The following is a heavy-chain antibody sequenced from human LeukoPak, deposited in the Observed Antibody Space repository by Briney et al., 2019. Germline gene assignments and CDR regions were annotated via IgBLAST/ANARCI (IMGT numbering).Heavy chain of an antibody. J-gene: IGHJ4*02. CDR1: GYTFSGYQ. Sequence: ASVKVSCRASGYTFSGYQVHWLRQAPGQGLEWMGRMNPSSGVTNYAQKFQGRVTMTRDTSINTAYLDLSALKSDDTAVYYCASRAASVTLGYWGQGTLVTVSS. CDR3: ASRAASVTLGY. D-gene: IGHD2-15*01. V-gene: IGHV1-2*06. CDR2: MNPSSGVT.